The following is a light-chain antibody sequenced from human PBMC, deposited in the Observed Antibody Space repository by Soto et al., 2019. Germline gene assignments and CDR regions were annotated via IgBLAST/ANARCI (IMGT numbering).Light chain of an antibody. CDR2: GAS. V-gene: IGKV3-20*01. CDR1: QSVRNNY. Sequence: EIVLTQSPGTMSLSPGERATLSCRASQSVRNNYLAWYQQKPGQAPRLLIYGASTRATGIPDSFSGSGSGTDFTLTISRLEPEDFAVYYCQQYASSPYTFGQGTKLEIK. CDR3: QQYASSPYT. J-gene: IGKJ2*01.